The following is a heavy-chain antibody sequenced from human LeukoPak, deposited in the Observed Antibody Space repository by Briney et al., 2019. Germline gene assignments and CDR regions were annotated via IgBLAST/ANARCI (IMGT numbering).Heavy chain of an antibody. CDR3: AKDDGWGRYKH. CDR1: GFTFSSHG. D-gene: IGHD3-16*01. V-gene: IGHV3-23*01. J-gene: IGHJ1*01. Sequence: GGSLRLSCGASGFTFSSHGMNWVRQAPGKGLEWVSGISPSGGITYYTDSVKGRFTISRDNSKNTVSLQMNSLRGEDTAVYYCAKDDGWGRYKHWGQGTLVTVSS. CDR2: ISPSGGIT.